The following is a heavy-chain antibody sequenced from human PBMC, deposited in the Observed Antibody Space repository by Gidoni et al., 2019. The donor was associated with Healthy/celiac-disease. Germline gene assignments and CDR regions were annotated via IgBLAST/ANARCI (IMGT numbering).Heavy chain of an antibody. CDR1: GGSISSYY. CDR3: ARVRSSAMVNIYYYYYGMDV. J-gene: IGHJ6*02. CDR2: IYYSGST. V-gene: IGHV4-59*01. D-gene: IGHD5-18*01. Sequence: QVQLQESGPGLVKPSETLSLTCTVSGGSISSYYWSWIRQPPGKGLEWIGYIYYSGSTNYNPSLKSRVTISVDTSKNQFSRKLSSVTAADTAVYYCARVRSSAMVNIYYYYYGMDVWGQGTTVTVSS.